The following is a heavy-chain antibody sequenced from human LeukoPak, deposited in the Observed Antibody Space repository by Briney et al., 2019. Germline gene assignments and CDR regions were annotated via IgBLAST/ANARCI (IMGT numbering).Heavy chain of an antibody. D-gene: IGHD2-2*03. CDR1: GFTVSSNY. CDR2: IYSGGST. Sequence: PGGSLRLSCAASGFTVSSNYMSWVRQAPGKGLEWVSVIYSGGSTYYADSVKGRFTISRDNSKNTPYLQMNSLRAEDTAVYYCARDSKTGYCSSTSCYYYYYGMDVWGQGTTVTVSS. CDR3: ARDSKTGYCSSTSCYYYYYGMDV. V-gene: IGHV3-66*01. J-gene: IGHJ6*02.